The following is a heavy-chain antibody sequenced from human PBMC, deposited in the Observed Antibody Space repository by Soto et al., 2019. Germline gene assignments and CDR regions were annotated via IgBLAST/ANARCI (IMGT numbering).Heavy chain of an antibody. D-gene: IGHD3-22*01. J-gene: IGHJ4*02. CDR3: ARQLHYYDSSGYTKDPYYFYY. V-gene: IGHV5-51*01. Sequence: GESLKISCKGSGYSFTSYWIGWVRQMPGKGLEWMGIIYPGDSDTRYSPSFQGQVTISADKSISTAYLQWSSLKASDTAMYYCARQLHYYDSSGYTKDPYYFYYWGQGTLVTVSS. CDR1: GYSFTSYW. CDR2: IYPGDSDT.